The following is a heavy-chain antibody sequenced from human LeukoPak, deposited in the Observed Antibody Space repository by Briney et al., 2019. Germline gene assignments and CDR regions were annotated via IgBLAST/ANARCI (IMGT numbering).Heavy chain of an antibody. J-gene: IGHJ5*02. CDR2: IYYSRST. D-gene: IGHD3-10*01. CDR3: ARAGGMVRGALYWFDP. CDR1: GGSISSGGYY. Sequence: PSETLSLTCTVSGGSISSGGYYWSWIRQHPGKGLEWIGYIYYSRSTYYNPSLKSRVTISVDTSKNQFSLKLSSVTAADTAVYYCARAGGMVRGALYWFDPWGQGTLVTVSS. V-gene: IGHV4-31*03.